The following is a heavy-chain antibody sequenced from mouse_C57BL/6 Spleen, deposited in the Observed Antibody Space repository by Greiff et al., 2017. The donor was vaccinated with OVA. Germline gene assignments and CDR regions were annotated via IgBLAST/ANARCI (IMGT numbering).Heavy chain of an antibody. CDR1: GFTFSSYA. V-gene: IGHV5-4*01. CDR2: ISDGGSYT. CDR3: ARDSYYSNY. D-gene: IGHD2-5*01. Sequence: EVQVVESGGGLVKPGGSLKLSCAASGFTFSSYAMSWVRQTPEKRLEWVATISDGGSYTYYPDNVKGRFTISRDNAKNNLYLQMSHLKSEDTAMYYCARDSYYSNYWGQGTLVTVSA. J-gene: IGHJ3*01.